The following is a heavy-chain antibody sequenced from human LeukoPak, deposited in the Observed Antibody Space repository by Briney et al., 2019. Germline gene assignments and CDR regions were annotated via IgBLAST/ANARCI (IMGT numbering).Heavy chain of an antibody. CDR1: GGSISSYY. CDR3: ARAPPWFGPALDP. J-gene: IGHJ5*02. V-gene: IGHV4-59*01. D-gene: IGHD3-10*01. CDR2: IDYRGKT. Sequence: SETLSLTCTVSGGSISSYYWSWIRQPPGKGLEWIGYIDYRGKTDANTSLKSRVPIPEDTPKTHFFLKLSSVTAAATAAYYLARAPPWFGPALDPWGQGTLVTVSS.